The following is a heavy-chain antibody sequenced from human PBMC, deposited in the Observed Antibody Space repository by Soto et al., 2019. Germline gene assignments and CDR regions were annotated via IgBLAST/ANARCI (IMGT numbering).Heavy chain of an antibody. J-gene: IGHJ6*02. V-gene: IGHV1-46*01. CDR1: GYTFTSYY. Sequence: QVQLVQSGAEVKKPGASVKVSCKASGYTFTSYYMHWVRQAPGQGLEWMGIINPSGGSTSYAQKVQGRVTMTRDTSTSTVYMELSSLRSEDTAVYYCATRWRSSSSWYYYYYGMDVWGQGTTVTVSS. D-gene: IGHD6-6*01. CDR3: ATRWRSSSSWYYYYYGMDV. CDR2: INPSGGST.